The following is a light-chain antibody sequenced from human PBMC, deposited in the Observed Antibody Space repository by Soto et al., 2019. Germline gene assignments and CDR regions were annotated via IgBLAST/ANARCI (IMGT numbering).Light chain of an antibody. CDR1: SSDVGGYNY. V-gene: IGLV2-14*01. J-gene: IGLJ1*01. CDR2: EVS. Sequence: QSALTQPASVSGSPGQSITISCSGTSSDVGGYNYVSWYQQHPGKAPKLMISEVSNRPSGVSNRFSGSKSGNTASLTISGLQAEDEADYYCSSYTDSSTYVFGTGTKLTVL. CDR3: SSYTDSSTYV.